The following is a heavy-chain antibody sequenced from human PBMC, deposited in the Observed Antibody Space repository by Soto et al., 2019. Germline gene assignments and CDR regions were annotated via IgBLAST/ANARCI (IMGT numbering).Heavy chain of an antibody. CDR1: GFTFSSYD. J-gene: IGHJ4*02. CDR3: AGVPTDYVADS. V-gene: IGHV3-21*01. CDR2: ISTTSRYI. D-gene: IGHD4-17*01. Sequence: EVQLVESGGGLVKPGGSLRLSCAVSGFTFSSYDMIWVRQAPGKGLEWVSSISTTSRYIYYADSVRGRFTISRDNAKNSLYLQMNSPRPGDTAVYYCAGVPTDYVADSWGQGTLVTVSS.